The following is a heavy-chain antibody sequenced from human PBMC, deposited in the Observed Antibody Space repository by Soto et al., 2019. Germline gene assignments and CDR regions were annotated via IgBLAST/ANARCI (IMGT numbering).Heavy chain of an antibody. Sequence: QVQLVQSGAEVKRPGASVRVSCKASGYTFSSYAISWVRQAPGQGLEWTGWINTSNGNTNHSQKLQGRVTMTTDTSTSTAYMELRSLRSDDTAVYYCARCSTSCYNGFDYWGQGTLVTVSS. D-gene: IGHD2-2*02. V-gene: IGHV1-18*04. CDR1: GYTFSSYA. CDR2: INTSNGNT. CDR3: ARCSTSCYNGFDY. J-gene: IGHJ4*02.